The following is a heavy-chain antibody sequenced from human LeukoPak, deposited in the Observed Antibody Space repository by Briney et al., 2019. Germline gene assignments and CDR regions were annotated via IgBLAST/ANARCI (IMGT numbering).Heavy chain of an antibody. D-gene: IGHD1-26*01. V-gene: IGHV3-30*02. Sequence: TGGSLRLSCAASGFTFSSYGMHWVRQAPGKGLEWVTFIRYDGSNKYYADSVKGRFTISRDNSKNTLYLRMNSLRAEDTAVYSCAKGYGWEASYYYYYMDVWGKGTTVTISS. CDR2: IRYDGSNK. J-gene: IGHJ6*03. CDR1: GFTFSSYG. CDR3: AKGYGWEASYYYYYMDV.